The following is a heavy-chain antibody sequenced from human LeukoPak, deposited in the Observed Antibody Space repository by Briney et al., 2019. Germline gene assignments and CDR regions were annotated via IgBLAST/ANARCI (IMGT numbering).Heavy chain of an antibody. CDR3: ARGRAAAGHFDL. CDR1: GFTFRSYG. V-gene: IGHV3-48*03. J-gene: IGHJ4*02. CDR2: ITNSDNTI. Sequence: GGTLRLSCAAPGFTFRSYGMSWVRQAPGKGLEWLSYITNSDNTIYNADSVKGRFTISRDNAKNSLYLQMNSLRAEDTAVYYCARGRAAAGHFDLWGQGTLVTVSS. D-gene: IGHD6-13*01.